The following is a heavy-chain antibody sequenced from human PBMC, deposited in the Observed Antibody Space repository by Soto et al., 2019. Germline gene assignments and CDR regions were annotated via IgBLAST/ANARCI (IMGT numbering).Heavy chain of an antibody. CDR3: ARSLRQYYYYYCMDV. CDR1: GGSISSYY. J-gene: IGHJ6*03. D-gene: IGHD3-16*02. CDR2: IYYSGST. V-gene: IGHV4-59*01. Sequence: QVQLQESGPGLVKPSETLSLTCTVSGGSISSYYWSWIRQPPGKGLEWIGYIYYSGSTNYNPSLKSRVTISADTSKNQFSLKLSSVTAADTAVYYCARSLRQYYYYYCMDVWGKGTTVTVSS.